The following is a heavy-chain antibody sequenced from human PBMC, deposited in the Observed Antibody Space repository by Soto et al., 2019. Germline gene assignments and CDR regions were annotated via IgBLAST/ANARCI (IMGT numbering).Heavy chain of an antibody. J-gene: IGHJ4*02. Sequence: SETLALACTVSGGSIRSCRYYWGWIRKTPGKGLEWIGYMHYTGFSHYNPSLKSRLPISVDRSKNQFTLQLTSVTVEDTSVYYCAPSCGNDWYTYWGQGTQVTGPS. CDR1: GGSIRSCRYY. V-gene: IGHV4-61*05. CDR2: MHYTGFS. D-gene: IGHD3-9*01. CDR3: APSCGNDWYTY.